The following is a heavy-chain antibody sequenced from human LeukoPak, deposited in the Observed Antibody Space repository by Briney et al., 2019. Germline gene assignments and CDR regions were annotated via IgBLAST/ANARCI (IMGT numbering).Heavy chain of an antibody. Sequence: SETLSLTCNVSGDYITTTNYYWAWIRQPPGKGLEWIAGAFYSGTTYYNPSLKSRVLISMDTSTKQISLRLTSVTATDTAIYYCARRSRLYKHETTGYHDSWGQGTLVTVSS. J-gene: IGHJ4*02. CDR3: ARRSRLYKHETTGYHDS. V-gene: IGHV4-39*01. CDR1: GDYITTTNYY. CDR2: AFYSGTT. D-gene: IGHD3-9*01.